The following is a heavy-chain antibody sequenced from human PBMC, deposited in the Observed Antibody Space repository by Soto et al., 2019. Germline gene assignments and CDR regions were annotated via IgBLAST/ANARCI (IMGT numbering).Heavy chain of an antibody. CDR1: GFTFSSYS. D-gene: IGHD2-21*02. V-gene: IGHV3-21*01. Sequence: VQLVESGGGVVQPGRSLRLSCAASGFTFSSYSMNWVRQAPGKGLEWVSSISSSSSYIYYADSVKGRFTISRDNAKNSLYLQMNSLRAEDTAVYYCAVTGVYGGNSGYYYYYGMDVWGQGTTVIVSS. J-gene: IGHJ6*02. CDR2: ISSSSSYI. CDR3: AVTGVYGGNSGYYYYYGMDV.